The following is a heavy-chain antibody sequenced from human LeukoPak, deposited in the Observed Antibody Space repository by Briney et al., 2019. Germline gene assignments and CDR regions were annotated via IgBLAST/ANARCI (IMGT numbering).Heavy chain of an antibody. CDR1: RGSFSGYY. Sequence: SETLSLTCAVYRGSFSGYYWSWIRQPPGKGLEWIGEINHSGSTNYNPSLKSRVTISVHTSMNQFSLKLSSVTAADTAVNYCARGKGYSYGYFWFDAGGQGTLLT. D-gene: IGHD5-18*01. CDR3: ARGKGYSYGYFWFDA. J-gene: IGHJ5*02. V-gene: IGHV4-34*01. CDR2: INHSGST.